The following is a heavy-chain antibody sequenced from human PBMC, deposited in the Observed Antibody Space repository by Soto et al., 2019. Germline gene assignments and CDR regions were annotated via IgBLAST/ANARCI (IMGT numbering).Heavy chain of an antibody. D-gene: IGHD5-12*01. CDR1: GFTFSSYW. Sequence: GSLRLSCAASGFTFSSYWMNWVRQAPGKGLEWVANIKQDGSEKKYVDSVKGRFTISRDNAKKSVFLQMNSLRAEDTAVYYCARDGGYSGYDYFDYWGQGALVTVSS. J-gene: IGHJ4*02. CDR3: ARDGGYSGYDYFDY. CDR2: IKQDGSEK. V-gene: IGHV3-7*01.